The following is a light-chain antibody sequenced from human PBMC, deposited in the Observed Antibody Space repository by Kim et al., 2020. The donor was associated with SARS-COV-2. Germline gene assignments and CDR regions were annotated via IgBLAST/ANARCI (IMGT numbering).Light chain of an antibody. Sequence: SPGERATLSCRAGRSVGSNLAWYHQKPGQAPRVLIYSASTRATGVPARFSGSGSGTEFTLTISSLQSEDFGIYYCQQYDDWPSGTFGQGTKVEIK. V-gene: IGKV3-15*01. CDR1: RSVGSN. CDR3: QQYDDWPSGT. CDR2: SAS. J-gene: IGKJ1*01.